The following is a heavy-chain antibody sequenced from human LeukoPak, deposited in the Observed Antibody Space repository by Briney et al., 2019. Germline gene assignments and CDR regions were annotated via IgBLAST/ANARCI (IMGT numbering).Heavy chain of an antibody. CDR3: ARRAYTTTRKFDS. D-gene: IGHD2-2*01. CDR1: GGSFSGYQ. V-gene: IGHV4-34*01. Sequence: SETLSLTCAVYGGSFSGYQWTWIRQPPGKGLEWIGEINHSGSTNYNPPLKSRVTISVDTSKNQFSLKLSSVTAADTAVYYCARRAYTTTRKFDSWGQGTLVTVSS. CDR2: INHSGST. J-gene: IGHJ4*02.